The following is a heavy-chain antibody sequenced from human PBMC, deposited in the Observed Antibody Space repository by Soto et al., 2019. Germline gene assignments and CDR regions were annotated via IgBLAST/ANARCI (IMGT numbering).Heavy chain of an antibody. V-gene: IGHV3-30*03. CDR2: ISYDGSNK. CDR1: GFTFSSYG. CDR3: ARGSPVTADYYYYGMDV. D-gene: IGHD2-21*02. J-gene: IGHJ6*02. Sequence: GGSLRLSCAASGFTFSSYGMHWVRQAPGKGLEWVAVISYDGSNKYYADSVKGRFTISRDNSKNTLYLQMNSLRAEDTAVYYCARGSPVTADYYYYGMDVWGQGTTVTVSS.